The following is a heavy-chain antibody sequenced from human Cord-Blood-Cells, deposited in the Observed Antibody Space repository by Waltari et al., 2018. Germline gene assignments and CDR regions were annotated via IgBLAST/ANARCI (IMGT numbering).Heavy chain of an antibody. J-gene: IGHJ4*02. D-gene: IGHD6-13*01. CDR3: ARGSHSSSWPLIPFDY. CDR1: GGTFSSYA. V-gene: IGHV1-69*09. Sequence: QVQLVQSGAEVKKPGSSVKVSCKASGGTFSSYAISWVRQAPGQGLEWMGRIIPILGIANYAQKFQGRVTITADKSTSTAYMELSSLRSEDTAVYYCARGSHSSSWPLIPFDYWGQGTLVTVSS. CDR2: IIPILGIA.